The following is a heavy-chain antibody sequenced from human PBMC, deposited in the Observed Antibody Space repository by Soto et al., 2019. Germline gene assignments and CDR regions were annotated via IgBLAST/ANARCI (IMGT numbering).Heavy chain of an antibody. CDR1: GGSISSGGYS. V-gene: IGHV4-30-2*01. CDR3: ARATVTYYYFDY. CDR2: IYHSGST. J-gene: IGHJ4*02. Sequence: NPSETLSLTCAVSGGSISSGGYSWSWIRQPAGKGLEWIGFIYHSGSTNYNPSLKSRVTMSVDRSKNQFSLKLRSVTAADTAVYYCARATVTYYYFDYWGQGTLVTVS. D-gene: IGHD4-17*01.